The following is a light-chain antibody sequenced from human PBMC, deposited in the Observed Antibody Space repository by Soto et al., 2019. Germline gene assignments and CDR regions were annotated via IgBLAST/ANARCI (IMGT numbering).Light chain of an antibody. J-gene: IGLJ2*01. CDR3: CAYAGSGSVV. CDR1: SSDIGGYNF. Sequence: QSVLTQPASVSGSPGQSITISCTGTSSDIGGYNFVSWYQHHPGKAPKLMIYEVNNRPSGVSSRFSGSKSGNTASLTISGLQAEDEAEYYCCAYAGSGSVVFGGGTK. CDR2: EVN. V-gene: IGLV2-23*02.